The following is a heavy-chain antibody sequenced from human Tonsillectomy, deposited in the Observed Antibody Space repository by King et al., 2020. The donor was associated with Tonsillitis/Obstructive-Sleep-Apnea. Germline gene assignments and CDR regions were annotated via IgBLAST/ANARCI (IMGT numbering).Heavy chain of an antibody. J-gene: IGHJ3*02. CDR1: GYSFTSYW. V-gene: IGHV5-10-1*01. CDR2: IDPSDSYT. CDR3: ASLTYYYDSSGYKRHDAFDI. Sequence: VQLVQSGAEVKKPGESLRISCKGSGYSFTSYWISWVRQMPGKGLEWMGRIDPSDSYTNYSPSFQGHVTISADKSISTAYLQWGSLKASDTAMYYCASLTYYYDSSGYKRHDAFDIWGQGTMVTVSS. D-gene: IGHD3-22*01.